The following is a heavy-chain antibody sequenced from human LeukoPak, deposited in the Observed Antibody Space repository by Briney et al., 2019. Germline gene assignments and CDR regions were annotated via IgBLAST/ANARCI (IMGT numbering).Heavy chain of an antibody. CDR3: AIHPPITISGVVGYGMDV. CDR1: GGSFSGFY. CDR2: INHSGST. J-gene: IGHJ6*02. Sequence: SETLSLTCAVYGGSFSGFYWSWIRQPPGKGLEWIGEINHSGSTNYSPSLKNRVTISLDTSKNQFSLKLSSVTAADTAVYYCAIHPPITISGVVGYGMDVWGQGTTVTVSS. D-gene: IGHD3-3*01. V-gene: IGHV4-34*01.